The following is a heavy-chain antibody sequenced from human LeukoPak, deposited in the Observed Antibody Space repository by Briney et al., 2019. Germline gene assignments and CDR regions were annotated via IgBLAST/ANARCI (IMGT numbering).Heavy chain of an antibody. CDR3: AKDPGPKYDYNWFDP. V-gene: IGHV3-23*01. CDR2: ISNSGGST. D-gene: IGHD2/OR15-2a*01. J-gene: IGHJ5*02. Sequence: GGSLRLSCAASGFTFSTYAMSWVRQAPGTGLEWVSAISNSGGSTYYADSVKGRFTISRDNSKNTLYLQMNSLRAEDTAVYYCAKDPGPKYDYNWFDPWGQGTLVTVSS. CDR1: GFTFSTYA.